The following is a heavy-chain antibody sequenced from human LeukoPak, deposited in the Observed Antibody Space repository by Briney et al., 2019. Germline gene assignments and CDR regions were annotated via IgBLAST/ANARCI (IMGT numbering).Heavy chain of an antibody. Sequence: GGSLRLSCAASGFTFKNSNMNWVRQAPGKGPEWVSSITSGSNYIYYADSVKGRFTISRDNAKNSLYLQMNSLRAEDTAVYYCARDSSGWLTYYFDYWGQGTLVTVSS. CDR2: ITSGSNYI. CDR3: ARDSSGWLTYYFDY. J-gene: IGHJ4*02. V-gene: IGHV3-21*01. D-gene: IGHD6-19*01. CDR1: GFTFKNSN.